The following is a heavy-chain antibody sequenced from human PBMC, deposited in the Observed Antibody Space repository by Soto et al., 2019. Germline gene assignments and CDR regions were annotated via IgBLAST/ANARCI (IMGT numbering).Heavy chain of an antibody. D-gene: IGHD6-6*01. CDR1: GFTFSSYA. J-gene: IGHJ4*02. CDR2: ISYDGSNK. CDR3: ARESIAAFPFDY. Sequence: GGFLRLSCAASGFTFSSYAMHWVRQAPGKGLEWVAVISYDGSNKYYADSVKGRFTISRDNSKNTLYLQMNSLRAEDTAVYYCARESIAAFPFDYWGQGTLVTVSS. V-gene: IGHV3-30-3*01.